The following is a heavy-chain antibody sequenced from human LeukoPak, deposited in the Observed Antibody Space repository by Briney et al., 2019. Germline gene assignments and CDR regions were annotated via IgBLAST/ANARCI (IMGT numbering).Heavy chain of an antibody. V-gene: IGHV4-34*01. CDR2: INHSGST. CDR3: ARGGYDFWGGDWFDP. CDR1: GVSFSGYY. D-gene: IGHD3-3*01. Sequence: PSETLSLTCAVYGVSFSGYYWSWIRQPPGKGLEWVGEINHSGSTNYNPSLKSRVTISVDTSKNQFSLKLRSVTAADTAVYYCARGGYDFWGGDWFDPWGQGTLVTVSS. J-gene: IGHJ5*02.